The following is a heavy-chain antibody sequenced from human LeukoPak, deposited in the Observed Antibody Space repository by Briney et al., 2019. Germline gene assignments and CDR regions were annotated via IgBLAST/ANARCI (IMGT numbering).Heavy chain of an antibody. D-gene: IGHD1-26*01. CDR3: AKSVGLTTGGYYFDY. CDR2: ISWNSGSI. V-gene: IGHV3-9*01. CDR1: GFTFHDYA. Sequence: GGSLRLSCAASGFTFHDYAMHWVRQAPGKGLEWVSGISWNSGSIGYADSVKGRFTISRDNAKNSPYLQMNSQRAEDTALYYCAKSVGLTTGGYYFDYWGQGTLVTVSS. J-gene: IGHJ4*02.